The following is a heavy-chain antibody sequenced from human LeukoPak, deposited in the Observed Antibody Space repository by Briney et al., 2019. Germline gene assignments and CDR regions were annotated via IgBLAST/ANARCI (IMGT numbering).Heavy chain of an antibody. D-gene: IGHD3-9*01. CDR3: ARASYYDILTGYYRPYYYYYMDV. Sequence: PGGSLRLSCAAPGFTFSSYAMHWVRQAPGKGLEWVAVISYDGSNKYYADSVKGRFTISRDNSKNTLYLQMNSLRAEDTAVYYCARASYYDILTGYYRPYYYYYMDVWGKGTTVTISS. J-gene: IGHJ6*03. CDR1: GFTFSSYA. V-gene: IGHV3-30*04. CDR2: ISYDGSNK.